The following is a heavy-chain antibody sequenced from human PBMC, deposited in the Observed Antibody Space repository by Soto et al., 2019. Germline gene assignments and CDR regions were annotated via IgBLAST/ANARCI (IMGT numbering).Heavy chain of an antibody. CDR2: VHDTGNT. CDR3: ARGREDHVDHHFGHLFDS. Sequence: SETLTLTCTDSGDSIRDSFWSWVRQPPGKGLEWIGLVHDTGNTNYNPSLETRVTMLIDASANHFSLTLTSVTPADAAIYYCARGREDHVDHHFGHLFDSWGQGTLVTVSS. J-gene: IGHJ4*02. CDR1: GDSIRDSF. D-gene: IGHD3-10*01. V-gene: IGHV4-59*01.